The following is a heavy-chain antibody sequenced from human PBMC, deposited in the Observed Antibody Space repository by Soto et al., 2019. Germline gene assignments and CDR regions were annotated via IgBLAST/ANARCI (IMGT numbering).Heavy chain of an antibody. CDR2: ISGSGIST. CDR3: AKDLARHIVVVTATPMFDP. V-gene: IGHV3-23*01. J-gene: IGHJ5*02. Sequence: PGGSLRLSCAASGFTFNNYAMSWVRQAPGKGLEWVSGISGSGISTFYADPVKGRFTISRDNSKNTLYLLMTSLRAEDTAVYYCAKDLARHIVVVTATPMFDPWGQGTLVTVSS. CDR1: GFTFNNYA. D-gene: IGHD2-21*02.